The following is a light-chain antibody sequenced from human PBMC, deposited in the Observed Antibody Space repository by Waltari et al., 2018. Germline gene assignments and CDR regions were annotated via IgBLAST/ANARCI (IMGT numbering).Light chain of an antibody. J-gene: IGKJ1*01. CDR2: KAS. CDR3: HQYNAYSWA. CDR1: QSITTW. Sequence: DIQMTQSPSTLSASVGDRVTITCRASQSITTWLAWYQQKPGKAPKLLIYKASTLESGVPSRFSGSGSGTDFTLTISSLQPEDFATYYCHQYNAYSWAFGQGTKVEI. V-gene: IGKV1-5*03.